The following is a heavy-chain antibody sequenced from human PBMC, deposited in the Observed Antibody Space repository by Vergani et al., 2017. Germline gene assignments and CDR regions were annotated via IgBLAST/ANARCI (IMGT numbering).Heavy chain of an antibody. Sequence: VQLVESGGGVVQPGRSLRLSCAASGFTFSSYAMNWVRQAPGKGLEWVSAISTRGGSTYYADSVKGRFTISRDNSKNTLYLQMNSLRAEDTAVYYCARDEANSGYDWGYYYYYYMDVWGKGTTVTVSS. J-gene: IGHJ6*03. CDR1: GFTFSSYA. D-gene: IGHD5-12*01. CDR3: ARDEANSGYDWGYYYYYYMDV. CDR2: ISTRGGST. V-gene: IGHV3-23*04.